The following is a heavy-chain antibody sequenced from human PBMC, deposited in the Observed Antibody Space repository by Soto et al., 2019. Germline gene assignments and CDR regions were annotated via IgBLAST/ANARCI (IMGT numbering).Heavy chain of an antibody. Sequence: GGSLRLSCVVSGFTFSSHSMNWVRQAPGKGLEWVSYISSSSSTIYYADSVKGRFTISRDNAKNSLYLQMNSLRAEDTAVYYCARAHYGDYEFDYWGQGTLVTVSS. D-gene: IGHD4-17*01. CDR1: GFTFSSHS. CDR2: ISSSSSTI. J-gene: IGHJ4*02. CDR3: ARAHYGDYEFDY. V-gene: IGHV3-48*01.